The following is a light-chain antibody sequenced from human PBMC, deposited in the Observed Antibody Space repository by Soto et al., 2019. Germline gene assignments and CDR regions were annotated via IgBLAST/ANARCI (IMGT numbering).Light chain of an antibody. CDR3: QQYGSSPYT. CDR1: QSVSSSY. V-gene: IGKV3-20*01. J-gene: IGKJ2*01. CDR2: GAS. Sequence: EIVLTQSPGTLSLSPGERATLSCRASQSVSSSYLAWYQQKPGQAPRLIIYGASDRATGIPDRFSGSGSGTDFTLTISRLEPEDFAVYYCQQYGSSPYTFGQGTKLENK.